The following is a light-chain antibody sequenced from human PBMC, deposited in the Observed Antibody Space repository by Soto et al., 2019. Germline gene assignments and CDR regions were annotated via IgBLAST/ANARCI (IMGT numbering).Light chain of an antibody. V-gene: IGLV1-51*01. J-gene: IGLJ1*01. CDR1: SSNIGNRNNY. CDR2: DNT. Sequence: QSVLTQPPSVSAAPGQKVTISCSGSSSNIGNRNNYVAWYQQRPGTAPKLLIYDNTVRPSGVPDRFPASKSGTSATLGITGLQTGEEADYYCGTWDTSLSPFDVFGTGTKLTVL. CDR3: GTWDTSLSPFDV.